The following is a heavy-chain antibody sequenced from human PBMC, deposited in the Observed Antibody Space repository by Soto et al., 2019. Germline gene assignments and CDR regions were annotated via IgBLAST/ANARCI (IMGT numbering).Heavy chain of an antibody. D-gene: IGHD3-3*01. V-gene: IGHV3-53*04. CDR2: IYSGGST. Sequence: EVQLVESGGGLVQPGGSLRLSCAASGFTVSSNYMSWVRQAPGKGLEWVSVIYSGGSTYYADSVKGRFTISRHNSKNTLYLQMNSLRAEDTAVYYCARAPYYDFWSGPSGYFDYWGHGTLVTVSS. CDR3: ARAPYYDFWSGPSGYFDY. J-gene: IGHJ4*01. CDR1: GFTVSSNY.